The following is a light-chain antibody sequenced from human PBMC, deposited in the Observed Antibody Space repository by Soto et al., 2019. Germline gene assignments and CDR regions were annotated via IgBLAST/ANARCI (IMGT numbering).Light chain of an antibody. V-gene: IGKV3-11*01. Sequence: EIVLTQSPATLSLSPGERATLSCRASQSVSSNLAWYQQKPGQAPRLLIYDASNRATGIPVRFSGSGSGTDFTLTISSLEPEDCAVYYCQQSRDWPLTFGGGTKVEIK. J-gene: IGKJ4*01. CDR1: QSVSSN. CDR2: DAS. CDR3: QQSRDWPLT.